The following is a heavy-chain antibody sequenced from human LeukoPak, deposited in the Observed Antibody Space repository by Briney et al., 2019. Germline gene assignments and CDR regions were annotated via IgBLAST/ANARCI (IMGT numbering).Heavy chain of an antibody. CDR1: GFTFSTYA. V-gene: IGHV3-23*01. D-gene: IGHD2-15*01. CDR2: ISGSGSNT. Sequence: GGSLRLSCAASGFTFSTYAITWVRQAPGKGLEWVSAISGSGSNTYYADSVKGRFTISRDNYKNTVYLQMNSLRAEDTAEYYCARHYCSGGTCYSFFFYWGQGTVVTVSS. CDR3: ARHYCSGGTCYSFFFY. J-gene: IGHJ4*02.